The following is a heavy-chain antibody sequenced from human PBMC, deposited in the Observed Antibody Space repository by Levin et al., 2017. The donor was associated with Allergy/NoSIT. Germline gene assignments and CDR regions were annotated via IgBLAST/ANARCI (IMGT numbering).Heavy chain of an antibody. Sequence: KVSCKGSGYSFTAYWICWVRQMPGKGLEWMGRLDPSDSYTSYSPSFEGHVTISADKSISTAYLHWSSLKASDTAMYYCARHRGLYNWFDSWGQGTPVTVSS. CDR2: LDPSDSYT. CDR1: GYSFTAYW. V-gene: IGHV5-10-1*01. CDR3: ARHRGLYNWFDS. J-gene: IGHJ5*01.